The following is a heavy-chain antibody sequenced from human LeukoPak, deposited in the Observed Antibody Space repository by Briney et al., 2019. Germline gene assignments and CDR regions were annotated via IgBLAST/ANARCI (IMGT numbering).Heavy chain of an antibody. Sequence: ASVKVSCKASGYTFTGYYMHWVRQAPGQGLEWMGWINPNSGGTNYAQKFQGRVTMTRDTSISTAYMELSRLRSDDTAVYYCARSGKYDFWSGYPLGYWGQGTLVTVPS. CDR3: ARSGKYDFWSGYPLGY. CDR1: GYTFTGYY. J-gene: IGHJ4*02. V-gene: IGHV1-2*02. D-gene: IGHD3-3*01. CDR2: INPNSGGT.